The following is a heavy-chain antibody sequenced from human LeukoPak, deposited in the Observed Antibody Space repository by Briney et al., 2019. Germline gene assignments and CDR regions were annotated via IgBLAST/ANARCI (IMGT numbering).Heavy chain of an antibody. CDR2: ISYDGSNK. V-gene: IGHV3-30-3*01. CDR1: GFTFSSYA. J-gene: IGHJ4*02. CDR3: ARRKDFDY. Sequence: GGSLRLSCAAYGFTFSSYAMHWVRQAPGKGLEWVAVISYDGSNKYYADSVKGRFTISRDNSKNTLYLQMNSLRAEDTAVYYCARRKDFDYWGQGTLVTVSS.